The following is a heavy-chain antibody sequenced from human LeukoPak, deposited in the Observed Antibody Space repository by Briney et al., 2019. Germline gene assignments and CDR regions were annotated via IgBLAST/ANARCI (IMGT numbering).Heavy chain of an antibody. J-gene: IGHJ4*02. D-gene: IGHD1-26*01. Sequence: SGGSLRLSCAASGFTFSNDWMHWVRQAPGKGLVWVSRINTDGSTTTYADSVKGRFTISRDSAKNTLYLQMSSLRVEDTAVYYCARGRGGSYHYWGQGTLVTVSS. CDR2: INTDGSTT. CDR3: ARGRGGSYHY. CDR1: GFTFSNDW. V-gene: IGHV3-74*01.